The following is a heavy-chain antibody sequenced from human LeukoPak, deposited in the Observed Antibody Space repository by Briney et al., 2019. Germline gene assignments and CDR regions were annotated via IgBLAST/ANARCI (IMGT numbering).Heavy chain of an antibody. Sequence: GGSLRLSCAASGFTFSSYWMNWVRQAPGKGLEWVGNIKGDGNAKYYVDSVRGRFTISRDNAQNSLYLQMNSLTDEDTAVYYCARDGSSWDYWGQGILVTVSS. D-gene: IGHD6-13*01. V-gene: IGHV3-7*01. CDR2: IKGDGNAK. CDR3: ARDGSSWDY. CDR1: GFTFSSYW. J-gene: IGHJ4*02.